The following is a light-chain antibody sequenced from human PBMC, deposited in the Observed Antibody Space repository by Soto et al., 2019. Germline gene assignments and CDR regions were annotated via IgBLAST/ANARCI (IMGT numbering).Light chain of an antibody. J-gene: IGLJ1*01. CDR3: CSYAGSSTFFYV. Sequence: QSVLTRPASVSGSPGQSITISCTGTSNDVGSYNLVSWYQQHPGKAPKLMIYEVSKRPSGVSNRFSGSKSGNTASLTISGLQAEDEADYYCCSYAGSSTFFYVFGTGTKVTVL. CDR1: SNDVGSYNL. CDR2: EVS. V-gene: IGLV2-23*02.